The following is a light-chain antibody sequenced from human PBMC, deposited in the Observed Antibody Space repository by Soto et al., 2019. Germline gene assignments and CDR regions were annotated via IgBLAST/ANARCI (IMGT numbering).Light chain of an antibody. CDR3: QQYNNWWT. J-gene: IGKJ1*01. V-gene: IGKV3D-15*01. CDR2: GAS. CDR1: QSVTSN. Sequence: EIVLTHSQGTLSLSPCERATLSLSASQSVTSNYLAWYQQKPGQAPRLLIFGASSRATGIPARFSGSGSGTEFTLTISSLQSEDFAVYYCQQYNNWWTFGQGTKVDIK.